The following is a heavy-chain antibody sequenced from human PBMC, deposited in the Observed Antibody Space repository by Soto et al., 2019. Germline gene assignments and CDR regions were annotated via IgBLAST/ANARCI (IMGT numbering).Heavy chain of an antibody. CDR1: GGSFSGYY. Sequence: QVQLQQWGAGLLKPSETLSLTCAVYGGSFSGYYWSWIRQPPGKGLEWIGEINHSGSTNYNPSLSGGVTLSLDAPMKQFSLKLSAVTAADTAGYYCAGALIAVDGVSSVGSWFAPWGQGTLVAVSS. CDR2: INHSGST. V-gene: IGHV4-34*01. CDR3: AGALIAVDGVSSVGSWFAP. J-gene: IGHJ5*02. D-gene: IGHD6-19*01.